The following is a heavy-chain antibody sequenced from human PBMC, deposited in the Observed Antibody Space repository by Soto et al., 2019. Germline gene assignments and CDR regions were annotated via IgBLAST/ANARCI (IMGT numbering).Heavy chain of an antibody. CDR1: GFTFDDYT. V-gene: IGHV3-43*01. CDR3: AKDTASIAARPDAFDI. D-gene: IGHD6-6*01. Sequence: GGSLRLSCAASGFTFDDYTMHWVRQAPGKGLEWVSLISWDGGSTYYADSVKGRFTISRDNSKNSLYLQMNSLRTEDTALYYCAKDTASIAARPDAFDIWGQGTMVTVSS. CDR2: ISWDGGST. J-gene: IGHJ3*02.